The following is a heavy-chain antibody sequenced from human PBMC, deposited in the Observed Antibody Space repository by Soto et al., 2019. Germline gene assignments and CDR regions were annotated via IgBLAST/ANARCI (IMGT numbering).Heavy chain of an antibody. J-gene: IGHJ4*02. Sequence: VGSLRLSCAASGFTFSSAWLIWVRQAPGKGLEWIGRIKSERDGGTIDYTAPVQGRFTISRDDSKNMLYLQMNSLKIEDTGVYYCIEEREWKVHWRDFWSQGTLVTVSS. CDR1: GFTFSSAW. CDR2: IKSERDGGTI. CDR3: IEEREWKVHWRDF. V-gene: IGHV3-15*01. D-gene: IGHD3-3*01.